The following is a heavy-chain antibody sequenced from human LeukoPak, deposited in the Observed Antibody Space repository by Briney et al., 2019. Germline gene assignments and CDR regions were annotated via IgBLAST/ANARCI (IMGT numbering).Heavy chain of an antibody. J-gene: IGHJ4*02. CDR1: GFTFSSYW. CDR3: AREAATARVFFDY. D-gene: IGHD6-25*01. CDR2: INSDGSNI. Sequence: GGSLRLSCAASGFTFSSYWMHWVRQAAGKGLVWVSRINSDGSNISYADSVKGRFTISRDNAKNTLYLQMNSLRAEDTAVYYCAREAATARVFFDYWGQGTLVTVSS. V-gene: IGHV3-74*01.